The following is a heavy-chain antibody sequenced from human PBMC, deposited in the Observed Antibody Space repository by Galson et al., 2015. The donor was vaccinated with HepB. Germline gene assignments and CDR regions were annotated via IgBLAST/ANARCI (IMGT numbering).Heavy chain of an antibody. CDR2: ISYDGSNK. D-gene: IGHD3-22*01. J-gene: IGHJ1*01. Sequence: SLRLSCAASGFTFSSYGMHWVRQAPGKGLEWVAVISYDGSNKYYADSVKGRFTISRDNSKNTLYLQMDSLRAEDTAVYYCAKDQGYYDSSGYYYVQGYFQHWGQGTLVTVSS. CDR1: GFTFSSYG. V-gene: IGHV3-30*18. CDR3: AKDQGYYDSSGYYYVQGYFQH.